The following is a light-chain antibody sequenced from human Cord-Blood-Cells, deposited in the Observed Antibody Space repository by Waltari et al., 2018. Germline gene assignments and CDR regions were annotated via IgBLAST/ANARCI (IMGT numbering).Light chain of an antibody. CDR2: EVS. CDR3: SSYTSSSTLLDV. CDR1: SSDVGGYNY. V-gene: IGLV2-14*01. Sequence: QSALTQPASVSGSPGQSITISCTGTSSDVGGYNYVSWYQQHPGKAPKLMIYEVSKRPSGVSNRFAGSKSGNTASLTISGLQAEDEADYYCSSYTSSSTLLDVFGTGTKVTVL. J-gene: IGLJ1*01.